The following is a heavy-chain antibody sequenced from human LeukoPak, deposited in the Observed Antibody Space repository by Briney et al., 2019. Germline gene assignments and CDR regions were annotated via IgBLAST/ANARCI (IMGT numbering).Heavy chain of an antibody. D-gene: IGHD6-6*01. CDR2: ISGSGGST. CDR3: AKGQTYSSSSVDY. V-gene: IGHV3-23*01. CDR1: GFTFSSYA. Sequence: GASLRLSCAASGFTFSSYAMSWVRQAPGKGLEWVSAISGSGGSTYYADSVKGRFTTSRDNSKNTLYLQMNSLRAEDTAVYYCAKGQTYSSSSVDYWGQGTLVTVSS. J-gene: IGHJ4*02.